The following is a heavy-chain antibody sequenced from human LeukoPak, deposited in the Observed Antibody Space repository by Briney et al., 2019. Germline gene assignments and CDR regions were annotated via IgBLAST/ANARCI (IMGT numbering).Heavy chain of an antibody. CDR1: GYTFTNFG. V-gene: IGHV1-18*01. CDR2: ISGYDGST. J-gene: IGHJ4*02. D-gene: IGHD3-10*01. Sequence: GASVKVSCKASGYTFTNFGISWARQAPGQGLEWMSWISGYDGSTNFAQKLQGRVTMTADTSTTTAYMELTSLRSDDTAVYYCARGRGAPYYFDYRGQGTLVTVSS. CDR3: ARGRGAPYYFDY.